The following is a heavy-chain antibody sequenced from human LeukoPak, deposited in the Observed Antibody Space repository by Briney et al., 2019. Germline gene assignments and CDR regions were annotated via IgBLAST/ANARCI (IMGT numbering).Heavy chain of an antibody. CDR3: ARARLYGDYYFDY. J-gene: IGHJ4*02. V-gene: IGHV4-59*01. CDR2: IYYSGST. Sequence: PSETLSLTCTVSGGSISSYYWSWIRKPPGKGLEWIGYIYYSGSTNYNPSLKSRVTISVDTSKNQFSLKLSSVTAADTAVYYCARARLYGDYYFDYWGQGTLVTVSS. CDR1: GGSISSYY. D-gene: IGHD4-17*01.